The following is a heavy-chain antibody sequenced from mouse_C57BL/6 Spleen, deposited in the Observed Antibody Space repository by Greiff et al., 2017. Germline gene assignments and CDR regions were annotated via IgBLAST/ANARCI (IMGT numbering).Heavy chain of an antibody. CDR2: IRSKSNNYAT. D-gene: IGHD1-2*01. CDR1: GFSFNTYA. V-gene: IGHV10-1*01. CDR3: VRHTYYGSMDY. J-gene: IGHJ4*01. Sequence: EVQGVESGGGLVQPKGSLKLSCAASGFSFNTYAMNWVRQAPGKGLEWVARIRSKSNNYATYYADSVKDRFTISRDDSESMLYLQMNNLKTEDTAMYYCVRHTYYGSMDYWGQGTSVTVSS.